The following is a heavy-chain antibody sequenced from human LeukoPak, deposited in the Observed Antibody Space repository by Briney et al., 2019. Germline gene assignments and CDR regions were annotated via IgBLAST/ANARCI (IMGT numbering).Heavy chain of an antibody. CDR3: ARDGYYYGSGSYPFDP. Sequence: SETLSLTCTVSGGTISSYYWSWIRQPAGKGLEWIGRIYTSGSTHFNPSLKSRVTMSVDTSKNQFSLKLSSVTAADTAVYYCARDGYYYGSGSYPFDPWGQGTLVTVSS. D-gene: IGHD3-10*01. V-gene: IGHV4-4*07. CDR1: GGTISSYY. CDR2: IYTSGST. J-gene: IGHJ5*02.